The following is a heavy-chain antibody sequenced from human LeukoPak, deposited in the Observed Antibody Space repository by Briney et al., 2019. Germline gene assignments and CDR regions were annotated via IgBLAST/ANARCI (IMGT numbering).Heavy chain of an antibody. Sequence: GGSLRLSCAASGFAFSSYAMSWVRQAPGKGLEWVASIRSSGTNTYYVDSVKGRFTISRDNSEKTLSLQMNSLRAEDTAVYYCARAPQSDLLTGYAGFYFDYWGQGTPVTVSS. V-gene: IGHV3-23*01. D-gene: IGHD3-9*01. CDR1: GFAFSSYA. CDR2: IRSSGTNT. CDR3: ARAPQSDLLTGYAGFYFDY. J-gene: IGHJ4*02.